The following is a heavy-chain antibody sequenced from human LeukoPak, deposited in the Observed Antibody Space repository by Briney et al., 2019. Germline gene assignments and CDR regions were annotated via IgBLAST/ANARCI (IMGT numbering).Heavy chain of an antibody. CDR2: ISSSATYI. D-gene: IGHD4-17*01. V-gene: IGHV3-21*01. CDR3: ATWNDYGDYVAFEY. J-gene: IGHJ4*02. CDR1: GFTFSSYT. Sequence: GGSLRLSCAGSGFTFSSYTMNWVRQAPGKGLEWVSSISSSATYIYYADSVRGRFTISRDDAKNSLFLHMNSLRAEDTAVYYCATWNDYGDYVAFEYWGQGTLVTVSS.